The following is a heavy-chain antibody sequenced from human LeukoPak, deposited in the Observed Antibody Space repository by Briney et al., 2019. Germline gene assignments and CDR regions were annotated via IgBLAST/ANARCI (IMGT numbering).Heavy chain of an antibody. J-gene: IGHJ4*02. V-gene: IGHV4-34*01. CDR1: GFSSSGHA. CDR2: INHSGST. CDR3: ARDSLALGFDY. D-gene: IGHD4-11*01. Sequence: GSLRLSCAASGFSSSGHAMHWVRQPPGKGLEWIGEINHSGSTNYNPSLKSRVTISVDTSKNQFSLKLSSVTAADTAVYYCARDSLALGFDYWGQGTLVTVSS.